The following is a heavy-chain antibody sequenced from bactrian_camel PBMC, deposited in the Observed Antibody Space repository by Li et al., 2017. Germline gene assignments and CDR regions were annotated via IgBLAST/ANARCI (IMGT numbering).Heavy chain of an antibody. CDR1: VDSYSKYC. CDR3: MADHYGVGYLGTLTY. V-gene: IGHV3-3*01. Sequence: HVQLVESGGGSVLANGSLRLSCTTRVDSYSKYCMGWFRQPPGQEREGVAAIISNAGQSTYYADSVKGRFTISRDNAENPLYLQMNSVKIEDTAVYYCMADHYGVGYLGTLTYWGQGTQVTVS. CDR2: IISNAGQST. D-gene: IGHD5*01. J-gene: IGHJ4*01.